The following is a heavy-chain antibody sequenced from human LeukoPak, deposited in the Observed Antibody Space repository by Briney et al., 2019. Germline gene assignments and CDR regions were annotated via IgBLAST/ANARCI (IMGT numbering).Heavy chain of an antibody. V-gene: IGHV1-18*01. D-gene: IGHD4-11*01. Sequence: GGSVKVSCKASGYAFSSYGLNWVRQPPGQGVAWMGWISAYNGNTNYAQKLQGRVTMTTDTSTSTACMELSSLRSEDTAVYYCARETTVGYFDYWGQGTLVTVSS. CDR2: ISAYNGNT. CDR1: GYAFSSYG. CDR3: ARETTVGYFDY. J-gene: IGHJ4*02.